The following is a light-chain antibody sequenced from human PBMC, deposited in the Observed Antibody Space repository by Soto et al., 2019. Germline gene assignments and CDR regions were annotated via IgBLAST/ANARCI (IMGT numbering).Light chain of an antibody. V-gene: IGLV1-47*02. CDR3: AAWDDNLNAYV. CDR1: SSNIGRNY. CDR2: LGD. Sequence: QSVLTQPPSVSAAPGQTVTISCSGSSSNIGRNYVSWYQHLPGTAPKLLIYLGDQRASGVSDRFSGSKSGTSASLAINGLRSDDEADYYCAAWDDNLNAYVFG. J-gene: IGLJ1*01.